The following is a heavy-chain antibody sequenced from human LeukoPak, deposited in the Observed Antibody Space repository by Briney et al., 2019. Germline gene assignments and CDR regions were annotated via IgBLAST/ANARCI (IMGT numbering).Heavy chain of an antibody. D-gene: IGHD3-10*01. CDR1: GYTLTELS. CDR2: SDPEDGET. CDR3: ATDTWFRPTYHI. J-gene: IGHJ3*02. V-gene: IGHV1-24*01. Sequence: ASVKVSCKVSGYTLTELSMHWVRQAPGKGLEWMGGSDPEDGETIYAQKFQGRVTMTEDTSTDTAYMELSSLRSEDTAVYYCATDTWFRPTYHIWGQGTMVTVSS.